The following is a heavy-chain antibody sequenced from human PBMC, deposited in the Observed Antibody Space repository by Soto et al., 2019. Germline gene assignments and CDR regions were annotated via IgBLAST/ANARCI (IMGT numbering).Heavy chain of an antibody. CDR1: GFTVSSNY. J-gene: IGHJ6*02. V-gene: IGHV3-53*01. Sequence: EVQLVESGGGLIQPGGSLRLSCAASGFTVSSNYMSWVRQAPGKGLEWVSVIYSGDTTYYADSVKGRFTISRDHSKNTLYLQMNSLRAEDTAVYYCARGLRTLYGMDVWGQGTTVTVSS. CDR2: IYSGDTT. CDR3: ARGLRTLYGMDV.